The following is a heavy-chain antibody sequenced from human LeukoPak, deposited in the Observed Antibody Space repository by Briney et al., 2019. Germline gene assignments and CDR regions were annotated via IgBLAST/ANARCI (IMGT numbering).Heavy chain of an antibody. D-gene: IGHD4-17*01. J-gene: IGHJ4*02. CDR3: ASGKSTVTTTLFDY. CDR2: ISYEGSNK. V-gene: IGHV3-30*03. CDR1: GFTFSSYG. Sequence: GGSLRLSCAASGFTFSSYGMDWVRQAPGKGLEWVAAISYEGSNKYYVDSVKGRFTISRDNSKNTLYLQMNSLRAEDTAVYYCASGKSTVTTTLFDYWGQGTLVTVSS.